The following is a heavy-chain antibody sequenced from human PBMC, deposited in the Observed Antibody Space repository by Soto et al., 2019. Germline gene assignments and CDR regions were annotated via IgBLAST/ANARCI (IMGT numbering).Heavy chain of an antibody. CDR3: ARGWAYDYVWGSYRPNFDY. V-gene: IGHV4-59*02. D-gene: IGHD3-16*02. CDR1: GDSVTSHY. Sequence: SETLSLTCSCSGDSVTSHYVTWIRQAPEKGLEWIGDMHYTGCSNYNPSLKSRVTISVDTSKNQFTLQLSSVTAADTAVYYCARGWAYDYVWGSYRPNFDYWGQGTLVTVSS. CDR2: MHYTGCS. J-gene: IGHJ4*02.